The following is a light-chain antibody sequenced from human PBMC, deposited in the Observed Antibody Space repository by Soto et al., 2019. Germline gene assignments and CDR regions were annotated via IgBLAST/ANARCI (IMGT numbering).Light chain of an antibody. CDR2: GAS. Sequence: EIVLTQSPGTLSLSPGERATLSCRASQSVSSSYLAWYQQKPGQAPRLLIYGASSRASGVPARFSGGGSGTDFTLAISSLEPEDFAIYYCQQRRNWPVTFGGGTKVDIK. V-gene: IGKV3D-20*02. CDR1: QSVSSSY. J-gene: IGKJ4*01. CDR3: QQRRNWPVT.